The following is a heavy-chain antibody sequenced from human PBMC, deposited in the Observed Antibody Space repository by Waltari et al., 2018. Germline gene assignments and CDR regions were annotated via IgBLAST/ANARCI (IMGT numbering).Heavy chain of an antibody. J-gene: IGHJ4*02. CDR1: GFTFRNPW. V-gene: IGHV3-74*01. D-gene: IGHD3-10*01. Sequence: EVQLVESGGGLVQSGGSLRLSCGASGFTFRNPWMHWVRQAPGKGLLWVSRISSDGTGTSHADSVKGRFTMSRDNAKNTLYLQMNSLRVEDTAVYYCTRDSGQGLDFWGQGTLVTVSS. CDR2: ISSDGTGT. CDR3: TRDSGQGLDF.